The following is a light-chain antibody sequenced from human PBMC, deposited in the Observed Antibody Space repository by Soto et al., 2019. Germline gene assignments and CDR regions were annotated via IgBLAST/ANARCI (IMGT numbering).Light chain of an antibody. CDR2: EVS. J-gene: IGLJ3*02. CDR1: SSDVGGYKY. CDR3: SSYTSSSTWV. V-gene: IGLV2-14*01. Sequence: QSVLTQPASVTGSPGQSITISCTGTSSDVGGYKYVSWYQQHPGKAPKLMIYEVSNRPSGVSNRFSGSKSGNTASLTISGLQAEDEGDYYCSSYTSSSTWVFGGGTNLTVL.